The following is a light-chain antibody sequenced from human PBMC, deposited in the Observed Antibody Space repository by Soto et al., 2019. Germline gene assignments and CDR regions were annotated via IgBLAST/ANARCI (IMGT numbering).Light chain of an antibody. V-gene: IGKV1-9*01. CDR3: QQLNAYPLN. J-gene: IGKJ5*01. CDR2: GAS. Sequence: DIQMTPSPSTISASVGYRVTITCRASQGTSCYLAWFQQKPGRAPKLLIYGASTLQSGVPARFSGSGSGTDFTLTISNLQPEDFATYYCQQLNAYPLNFGQGTRLEIK. CDR1: QGTSCY.